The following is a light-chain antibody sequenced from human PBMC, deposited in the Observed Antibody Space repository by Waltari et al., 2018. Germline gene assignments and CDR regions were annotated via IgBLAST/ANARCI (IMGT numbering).Light chain of an antibody. J-gene: IGLJ3*02. CDR3: CSYAGSTSWV. CDR1: RSDVGSYKL. V-gene: IGLV2-23*01. Sequence: QSALTQPASVSGSPGQSITIFCTGTRSDVGSYKLVSWYQQYPGKAPKLLIYEGSKRPSGVSNRFSGSKSGNTASLTISGLQADDEADYYCCSYAGSTSWVFGGGTKVTVL. CDR2: EGS.